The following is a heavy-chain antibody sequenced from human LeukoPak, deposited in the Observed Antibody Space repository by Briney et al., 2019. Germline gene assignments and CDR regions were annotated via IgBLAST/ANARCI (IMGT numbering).Heavy chain of an antibody. CDR2: ISSSSYI. J-gene: IGHJ4*02. V-gene: IGHV3-21*01. CDR1: GFTFSSYS. D-gene: IGHD2-2*01. CDR3: ARIGGYCSSTSCYAEYYFDY. Sequence: GGSLRLSCAASGFTFSSYSMNWVRQAPGKGLEWVSSISSSSYIYYADSVKGRFTISRDNAKNSLYLQMNSLRAEDTAVYYCARIGGYCSSTSCYAEYYFDYWGQGTLVTVSS.